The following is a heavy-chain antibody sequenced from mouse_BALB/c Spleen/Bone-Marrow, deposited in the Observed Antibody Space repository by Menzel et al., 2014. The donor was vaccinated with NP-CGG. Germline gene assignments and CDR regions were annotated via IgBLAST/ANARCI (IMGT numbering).Heavy chain of an antibody. J-gene: IGHJ3*01. CDR1: GFTFSDYY. CDR3: ARHNYDETWFAY. Sequence: EVKVVESGGGLVQPGGSLKLSCATSGFTFSDYYMYWVRRTPGKRLEWVAYISNGGGSTYYPDTVKGRFTISRDNAKNTLYLQMSRLKSEDTAMYYCARHNYDETWFAYWGQGTLVTVSA. D-gene: IGHD2-4*01. V-gene: IGHV5-12*02. CDR2: ISNGGGST.